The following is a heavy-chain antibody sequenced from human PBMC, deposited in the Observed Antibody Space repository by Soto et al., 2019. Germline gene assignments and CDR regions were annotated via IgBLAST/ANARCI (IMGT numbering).Heavy chain of an antibody. CDR1: GFTFSSYA. D-gene: IGHD6-19*01. V-gene: IGHV3-23*01. J-gene: IGHJ4*02. CDR2: ISGSGGST. Sequence: GGALRLSCAASGFTFSSYAMSWVRQAPGKGLEWVSAISGSGGSTYYADSVKGRFTISRDNYKNTLYLQMNSLRAEDTAVYYCANLPGIAVAGTREFDYWGQGTLVTFSS. CDR3: ANLPGIAVAGTREFDY.